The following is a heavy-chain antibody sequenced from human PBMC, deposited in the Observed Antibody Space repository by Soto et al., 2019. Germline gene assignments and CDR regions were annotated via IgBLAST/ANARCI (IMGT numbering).Heavy chain of an antibody. Sequence: PGXSLRLSCEVSGFTFSNFWITWVRQAPGKGLEWVANIKKDGSEKNFVDSVKGRFTISRDNAKNSLYLQMNSLRAEDTAVYYCTTGGLLTLRYWGQGALVTVSS. CDR1: GFTFSNFW. CDR3: TTGGLLTLRY. V-gene: IGHV3-7*03. D-gene: IGHD3-10*01. J-gene: IGHJ4*02. CDR2: IKKDGSEK.